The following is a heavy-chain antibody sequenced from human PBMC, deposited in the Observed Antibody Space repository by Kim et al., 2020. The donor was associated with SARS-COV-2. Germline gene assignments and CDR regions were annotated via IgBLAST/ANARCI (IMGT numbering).Heavy chain of an antibody. CDR3: ARELSSGWGNYFDP. J-gene: IGHJ5*02. D-gene: IGHD6-19*01. V-gene: IGHV3-7*01. Sequence: YVDSLKGRFTISRDNAKNSLYLQMNSLRVEDTALYYCARELSSGWGNYFDPWGQGTLVTVSS.